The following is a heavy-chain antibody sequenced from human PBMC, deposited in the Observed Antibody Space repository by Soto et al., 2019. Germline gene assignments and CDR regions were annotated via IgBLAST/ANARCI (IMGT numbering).Heavy chain of an antibody. J-gene: IGHJ4*02. V-gene: IGHV1-69*01. CDR1: GGTFSSYA. Sequence: QVQLVQSGAEVKKPGSSVKVSCKASGGTFSSYAISWVRQAPGQGLEWMGGIIPIFGTANYAQKFQGRVTITADESTSTAYMELSSLRSEDTAVYYCARERESLFDYGATRPLDYCVQGTLVAVSS. CDR3: ARERESLFDYGATRPLDY. CDR2: IIPIFGTA. D-gene: IGHD4-17*01.